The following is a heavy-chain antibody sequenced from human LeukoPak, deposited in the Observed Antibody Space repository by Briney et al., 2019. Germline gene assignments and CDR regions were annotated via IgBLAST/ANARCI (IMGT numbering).Heavy chain of an antibody. V-gene: IGHV3-15*01. CDR1: GFTFFNDW. CDR3: TTDGLDSSGYYPAYNFDY. J-gene: IGHJ4*02. CDR2: IKSKIDTGAT. Sequence: GGSLRLSCAASGFTFFNDWMSWVRQPPGKGLEWVGRIKSKIDTGATDYAAPVKGRFTISRDDSRNTVYLQINSLQIEDTAVYYCTTDGLDSSGYYPAYNFDYWGQGTLVSVSS. D-gene: IGHD3-22*01.